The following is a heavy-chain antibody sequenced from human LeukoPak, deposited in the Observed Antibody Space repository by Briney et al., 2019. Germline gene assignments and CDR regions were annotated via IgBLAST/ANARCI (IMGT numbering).Heavy chain of an antibody. CDR3: ARRYYYDRRGYYFDY. CDR1: GFTFSSNW. J-gene: IGHJ4*02. V-gene: IGHV3-7*01. CDR2: IKQDGREK. Sequence: GGSLRLSCAASGFTFSSNWMSWVRQAPGKGLEGWPTIKQDGREKYNVASVKGRFTISRDNAKYSLYLQMNSLRAEDTAVYYCARRYYYDRRGYYFDYWGQGTLVTVSS. D-gene: IGHD3-22*01.